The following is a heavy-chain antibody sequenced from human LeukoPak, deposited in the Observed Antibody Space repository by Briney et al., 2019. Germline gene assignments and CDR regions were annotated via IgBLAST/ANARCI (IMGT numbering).Heavy chain of an antibody. J-gene: IGHJ4*02. CDR2: IHNGGST. V-gene: IGHV4-39*07. CDR3: ARRRGVRGGLFDH. D-gene: IGHD3-10*01. CDR1: GGSITNNNYY. Sequence: SETLSLTCTVSGGSITNNNYYWGWIRQPPGKGLEWIVSIHNGGSTYYNPSLKSRVTISVDTSKNQFSLKLSSATAADTAVYYCARRRGVRGGLFDHWGQGALVTVSS.